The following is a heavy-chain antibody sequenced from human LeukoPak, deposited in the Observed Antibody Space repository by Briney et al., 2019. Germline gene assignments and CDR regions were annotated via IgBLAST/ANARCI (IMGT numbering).Heavy chain of an antibody. V-gene: IGHV1-69*13. CDR3: ARNRRYYDSSGYYYGTFDY. CDR2: IIPMFGTA. J-gene: IGHJ4*02. CDR1: GGTFSYYA. D-gene: IGHD3-22*01. Sequence: ASVKVSCKASGGTFSYYAISWVRQAPGQGLEWMGGIIPMFGTANYAQKFQGRVTITADESTSTAYMELSSLRSEDTAVYYCARNRRYYDSSGYYYGTFDYWGQGTLVTVSS.